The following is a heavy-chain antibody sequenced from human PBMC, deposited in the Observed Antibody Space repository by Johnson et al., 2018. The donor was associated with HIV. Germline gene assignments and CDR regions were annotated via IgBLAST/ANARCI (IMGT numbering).Heavy chain of an antibody. CDR1: GFTFSNYG. D-gene: IGHD3-16*01. V-gene: IGHV3-30*19. J-gene: IGHJ3*02. Sequence: QVQLVESGGGVVQPGRSLRLSCVASGFTFSNYGMHWVRQAPGKGLEWVALVWYDGGNKYYADSVKGRFTISRDNSKNTLYLQMNSLRAEDTAVYYCARDPEGDPPLGAFDIWGQGTMVTVSS. CDR3: ARDPEGDPPLGAFDI. CDR2: VWYDGGNK.